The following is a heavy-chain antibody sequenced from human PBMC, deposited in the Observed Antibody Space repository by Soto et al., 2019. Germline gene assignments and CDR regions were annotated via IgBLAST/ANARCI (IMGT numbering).Heavy chain of an antibody. V-gene: IGHV3-21*04. J-gene: IGHJ5*02. CDR2: ISSSSSYI. Sequence: GGSLRLSCAASGFTFSSYSMNWVRQAPGKGLEWVSSISSSSSYIYYADSVKGRFTISRDNAKNSLYLQMNSLRAEDTAVYYCAGDLEQLASWFDPWGQGTLVTVSS. CDR3: AGDLEQLASWFDP. CDR1: GFTFSSYS. D-gene: IGHD6-6*01.